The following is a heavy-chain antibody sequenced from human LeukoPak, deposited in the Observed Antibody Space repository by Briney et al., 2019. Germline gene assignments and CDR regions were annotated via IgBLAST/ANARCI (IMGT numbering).Heavy chain of an antibody. J-gene: IGHJ5*02. CDR1: GGSFSGYY. CDR2: INHSGST. V-gene: IGHV4-34*01. CDR3: ARGARGSYQLLYWFDP. D-gene: IGHD2-2*01. Sequence: PSETLSLTCAVYGGSFSGYYWSWIRQPPGKGLEWIGEINHSGSTNYNPSLKSRVTISVDTSKNQFSLKLSSVTAADTAVYYCARGARGSYQLLYWFDPWGQGTLVTVSS.